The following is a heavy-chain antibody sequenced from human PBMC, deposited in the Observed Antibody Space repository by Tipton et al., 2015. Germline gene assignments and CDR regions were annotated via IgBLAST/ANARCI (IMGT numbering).Heavy chain of an antibody. D-gene: IGHD5-24*01. CDR3: ARGGSPIIEMAYHHYGLDV. J-gene: IGHJ6*02. CDR2: IYHSGTT. V-gene: IGHV4-34*01. CDR1: GGSFYTYY. Sequence: TLSLTCSLSGGSFYTYYGTWIRQPPGQGLAWIGEIYHSGTTNYNPSRRGRFTISLRTSKNQLSLKVDSVTAADTAIYYCARGGSPIIEMAYHHYGLDVWGQGTTVTVSS.